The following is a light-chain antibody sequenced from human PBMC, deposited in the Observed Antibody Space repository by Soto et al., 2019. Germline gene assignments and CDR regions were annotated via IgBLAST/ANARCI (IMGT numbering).Light chain of an antibody. V-gene: IGKV3-15*01. CDR3: QHYSTWLWT. Sequence: EIVMTQSPATLSVSPGERATLSCRASQSVDSKLAWYQQKPGQGPRLLIYGASSRATGIPARFSGSGSGPEFPLTISSLQSEDFAVYYCQHYSTWLWTFGQGTKVEIK. CDR1: QSVDSK. CDR2: GAS. J-gene: IGKJ1*01.